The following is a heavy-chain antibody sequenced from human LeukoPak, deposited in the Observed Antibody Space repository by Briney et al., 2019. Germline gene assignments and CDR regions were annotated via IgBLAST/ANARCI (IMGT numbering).Heavy chain of an antibody. Sequence: SETLSLTCTVSGGSISSSSYYWSWIRQPPGKGLEWIGYIYYSGSTNYNPSLKSRVTISVDTSKNQFSLKLSSVTAADTAVYYCARENDDAFDIWGQGTMVTVSS. CDR2: IYYSGST. CDR3: ARENDDAFDI. V-gene: IGHV4-61*01. J-gene: IGHJ3*02. CDR1: GGSISSSSYY.